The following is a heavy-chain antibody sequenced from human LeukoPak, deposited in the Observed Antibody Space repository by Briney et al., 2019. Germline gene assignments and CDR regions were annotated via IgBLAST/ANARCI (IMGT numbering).Heavy chain of an antibody. V-gene: IGHV4-59*01. CDR3: AASFGGYVLDY. CDR1: GGSIGSYH. CDR2: AFYSGGT. J-gene: IGHJ4*02. D-gene: IGHD5-12*01. Sequence: SETLSLTCTVSGGSIGSYHWNWIRQPPGKGLEWIGIAFYSGGTNYNPSLKSRVAISGDTSKNQFALKLSSVPAADTAVYYCAASFGGYVLDYWGQGALVIVSS.